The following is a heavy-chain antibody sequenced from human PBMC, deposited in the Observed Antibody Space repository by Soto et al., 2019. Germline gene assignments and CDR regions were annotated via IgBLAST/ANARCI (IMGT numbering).Heavy chain of an antibody. CDR3: ARDLREQLEPGRWFDP. Sequence: QVQLVQSGAEVKKPGASVKVSCKASGYTFTSYGISSVRQAPGQGLEWMGWISAYNGNTNYAQKLQGRVTMTTDTSTSTAYMELRSLRSDDTAVYYCARDLREQLEPGRWFDPWGQGTLVTVSS. D-gene: IGHD6-6*01. J-gene: IGHJ5*02. CDR2: ISAYNGNT. V-gene: IGHV1-18*01. CDR1: GYTFTSYG.